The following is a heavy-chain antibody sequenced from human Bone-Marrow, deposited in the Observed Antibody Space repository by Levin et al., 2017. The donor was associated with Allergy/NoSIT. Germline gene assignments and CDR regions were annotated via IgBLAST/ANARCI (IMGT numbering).Heavy chain of an antibody. V-gene: IGHV3-23*01. CDR2: ISTGGGTT. D-gene: IGHD4-23*01. Sequence: GGSLRLSCEASGFSFSRHGMNWVRQLPGKRLEWVAYISTGGGTTFYPNSVKGRFTISRDNSQNTLFLQMTGLRPEDTAVYYCAKGDVGGGNSPFDSWGQGTLVTVSS. J-gene: IGHJ4*02. CDR3: AKGDVGGGNSPFDS. CDR1: GFSFSRHG.